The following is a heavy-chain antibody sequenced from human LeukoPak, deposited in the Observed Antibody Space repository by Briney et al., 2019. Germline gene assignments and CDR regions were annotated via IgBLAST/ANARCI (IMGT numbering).Heavy chain of an antibody. V-gene: IGHV5-51*01. J-gene: IGHJ4*02. Sequence: GESLEISCEGSGYSFTTYWIGWVRQMPGKGLEWMGITYPGGSDTKYSPSFQGQVTISVDKSISTAYLQWTSLKASDTAIYYCARHVASSGWAHFDYWGQGTLVTVSS. CDR3: ARHVASSGWAHFDY. CDR1: GYSFTTYW. D-gene: IGHD6-19*01. CDR2: TYPGGSDT.